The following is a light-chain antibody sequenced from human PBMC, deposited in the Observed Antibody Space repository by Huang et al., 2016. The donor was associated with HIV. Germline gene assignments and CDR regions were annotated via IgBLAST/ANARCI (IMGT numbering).Light chain of an antibody. CDR2: AAS. V-gene: IGKV1-33*01. J-gene: IGKJ3*01. Sequence: DIQMTQFPSSLSASVGDRVAITCRASQNISSYLNWYQQKPGKAPKLLIYAASSLQSGVPSRFSGSGSGTDFTFTISSLQPEDIATYYCQQYDNLPRFTFGPGTKVDIK. CDR1: QNISSY. CDR3: QQYDNLPRFT.